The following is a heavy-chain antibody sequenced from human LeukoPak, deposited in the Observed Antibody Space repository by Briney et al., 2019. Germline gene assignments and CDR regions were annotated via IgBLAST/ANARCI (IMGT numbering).Heavy chain of an antibody. J-gene: IGHJ4*02. V-gene: IGHV4-39*01. CDR3: ARKFLGYPTRVHYFDY. Sequence: SETLSLTCTVSGGSISSSSYYWGWIRQPPGKGLEWIGSIYYSGSTYYNPSLKSRVTISVDTSKNQFSLKLSSVTAADTAVYYCARKFLGYPTRVHYFDYWGQGTLVTVSS. CDR2: IYYSGST. D-gene: IGHD3-10*01. CDR1: GGSISSSSYY.